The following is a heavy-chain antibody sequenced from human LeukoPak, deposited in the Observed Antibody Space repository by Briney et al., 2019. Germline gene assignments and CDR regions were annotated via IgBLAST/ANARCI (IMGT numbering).Heavy chain of an antibody. D-gene: IGHD2-2*01. J-gene: IGHJ4*02. Sequence: GGSLRLSCAASGFTFSSYGMSWVRQAPGKGLEWVSAISGSGGSTYYADSVKGRFTISGDNSRNTLFLQMNSLRAEDTAVYYCAHGAMYQLDYWGQGTLVTVSS. V-gene: IGHV3-23*01. CDR1: GFTFSSYG. CDR2: ISGSGGST. CDR3: AHGAMYQLDY.